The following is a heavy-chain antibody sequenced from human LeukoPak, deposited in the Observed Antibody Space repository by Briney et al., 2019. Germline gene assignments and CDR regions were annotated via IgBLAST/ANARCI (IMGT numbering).Heavy chain of an antibody. V-gene: IGHV1-18*01. D-gene: IGHD6-13*01. CDR3: ARDRGPIAAAATGFDY. CDR2: ISAYNGNT. J-gene: IGHJ4*02. Sequence: ASVKVSCKASGYTFTSYGISWVRQAPGQGLEWMGWISAYNGNTSYAQKLQGRVTMTTDTSTSTAYMELRSLRSDDTAVYYCARDRGPIAAAATGFDYWGQGTLVTVSS. CDR1: GYTFTSYG.